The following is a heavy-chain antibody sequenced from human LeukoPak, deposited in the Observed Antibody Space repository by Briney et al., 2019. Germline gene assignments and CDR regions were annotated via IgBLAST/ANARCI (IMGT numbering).Heavy chain of an antibody. V-gene: IGHV4-59*01. CDR1: GGSISSYY. CDR2: IYYSGST. Sequence: PSETLSLTCAVPGGSISSYYWSWIRQPPGKGLEWIGYIYYSGSTNYNPSLKSRVTISVDTSKNQFSLKLSSVTAADTAVYYCARDGYSYGYGAFDIWGQGTMVTVSS. J-gene: IGHJ3*02. CDR3: ARDGYSYGYGAFDI. D-gene: IGHD5-18*01.